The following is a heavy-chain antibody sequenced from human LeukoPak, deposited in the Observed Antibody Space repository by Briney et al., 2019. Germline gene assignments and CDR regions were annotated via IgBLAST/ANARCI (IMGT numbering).Heavy chain of an antibody. J-gene: IGHJ4*02. V-gene: IGHV4-59*06. Sequence: SETLSLTCTVSGDSISSYYWSWIRQHPGKGLEWIGYIYYSGSTYYNPSLKSRVTISVDTSKNQFSLKLSSVTAADTAVYYCARGSPTTWYFDYWGQGTLVTVSS. CDR1: GDSISSYY. D-gene: IGHD1/OR15-1a*01. CDR3: ARGSPTTWYFDY. CDR2: IYYSGST.